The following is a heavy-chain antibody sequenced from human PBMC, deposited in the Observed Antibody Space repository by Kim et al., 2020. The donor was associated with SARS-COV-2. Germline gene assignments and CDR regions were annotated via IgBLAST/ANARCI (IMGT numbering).Heavy chain of an antibody. CDR2: INTNTGNP. CDR3: ARDSVVKSPYGGCSSTSCYYYYGMDV. CDR1: GYTFTSYA. Sequence: ASVKVSCKASGYTFTSYAMNWVRQAPGQGLEWMGWINTNTGNPTYAQGFTGRFVFSLDTSVSTAYLQISSLKAEDTAVYYCARDSVVKSPYGGCSSTSCYYYYGMDVWGQGTTVTVSS. V-gene: IGHV7-4-1*02. J-gene: IGHJ6*02. D-gene: IGHD2-2*01.